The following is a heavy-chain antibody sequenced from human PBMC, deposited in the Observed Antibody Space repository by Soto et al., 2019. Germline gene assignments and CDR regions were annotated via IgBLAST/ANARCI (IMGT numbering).Heavy chain of an antibody. Sequence: QVQLVQSGAEVKKPGASVKVSCKASGYTFTSFGITWLRQAPGHGLEYVGWISAYNGNTNYAQKLQGRVTMTTDTSTSTAYMELRSLRSDDTAVYFCTRDRGYSGKSDAFDIWGQGAMVTVSS. D-gene: IGHD1-26*01. CDR2: ISAYNGNT. V-gene: IGHV1-18*04. J-gene: IGHJ3*02. CDR3: TRDRGYSGKSDAFDI. CDR1: GYTFTSFG.